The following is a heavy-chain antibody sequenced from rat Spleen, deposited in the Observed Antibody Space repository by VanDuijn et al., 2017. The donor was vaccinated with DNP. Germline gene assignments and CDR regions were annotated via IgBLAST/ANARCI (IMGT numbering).Heavy chain of an antibody. J-gene: IGHJ4*01. CDR3: ARDGASSPYAMDA. D-gene: IGHD1-2*01. CDR1: GFTFSDYA. Sequence: EVQLVESGGGFLQPGRSLKLSCVASGFTFSDYAMAWVRQAPKKGLEWVATISYAGTRTYYRDSVKGRFTISRDNANRTLYLQMNSLRSEDTATYYCARDGASSPYAMDAWGQGTSVTVSS. V-gene: IGHV5-17*01. CDR2: ISYAGTRT.